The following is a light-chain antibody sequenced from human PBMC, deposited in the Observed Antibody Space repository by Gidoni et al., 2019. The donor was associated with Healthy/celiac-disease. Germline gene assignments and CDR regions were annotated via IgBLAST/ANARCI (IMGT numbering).Light chain of an antibody. CDR3: QQRSNWHPIT. J-gene: IGKJ5*01. V-gene: IGKV3-11*01. CDR1: QSVSSY. Sequence: ELVFTQSPATLSLSPGERATLSCRASQSVSSYLAWYQQKPGQAPRLLIYDASNRATGIPARFSGSGSGTDFTLTISSREPEDFAVYYCQQRSNWHPITFXQXTRLEIK. CDR2: DAS.